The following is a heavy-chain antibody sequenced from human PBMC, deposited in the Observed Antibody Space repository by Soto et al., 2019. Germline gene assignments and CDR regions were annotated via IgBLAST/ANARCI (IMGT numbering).Heavy chain of an antibody. CDR2: ISVYSGNT. V-gene: IGHV1-18*01. CDR1: GYSFSTYG. Sequence: QVHFVQSGGEVKKSGASVKVCCTASGYSFSTYGITWVRQAPGQGLEWMGWISVYSGNTVYAQKFEARLTLTTDTSSNTAYMELRSLRSDDTAVYYCARDGFDYWGQGTLVTVSS. J-gene: IGHJ4*02. CDR3: ARDGFDY.